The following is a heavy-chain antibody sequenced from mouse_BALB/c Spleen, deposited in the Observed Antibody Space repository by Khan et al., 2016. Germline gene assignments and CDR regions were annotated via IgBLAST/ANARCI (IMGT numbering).Heavy chain of an antibody. CDR2: INPSSGYT. V-gene: IGHV1-4*01. CDR3: ARSRGNYAMDY. CDR1: GYTFTSYT. J-gene: IGHJ4*01. Sequence: VQLQESGAELARPGASVKMSCKASGYTFTSYTMHWVKQRPGQGLEWIGYINPSSGYTNYNQKFKDKATLTADKSSSTAYMQLSSLTSEDSAVYYCARSRGNYAMDYWGQGTSVTVSS. D-gene: IGHD1-1*02.